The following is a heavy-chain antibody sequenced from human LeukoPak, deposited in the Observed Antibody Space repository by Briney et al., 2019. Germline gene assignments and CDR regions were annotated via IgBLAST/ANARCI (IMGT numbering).Heavy chain of an antibody. V-gene: IGHV3-23*01. Sequence: GGSLRLSCAASGFSFSSYAMSWVRQAPGKGLEWVSAISGSGGSTYYADSVKGRFTISRDNSKNTLYLQMNSLRAEDTAVYYCAKHYYDSSEALDIWGQGTMVTVSS. CDR1: GFSFSSYA. J-gene: IGHJ3*02. CDR2: ISGSGGST. D-gene: IGHD3-22*01. CDR3: AKHYYDSSEALDI.